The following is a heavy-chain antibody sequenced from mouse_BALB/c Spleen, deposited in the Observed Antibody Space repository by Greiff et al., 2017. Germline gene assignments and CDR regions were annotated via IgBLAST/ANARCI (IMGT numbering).Heavy chain of an antibody. CDR3: ARDYYGSSYGGFDY. D-gene: IGHD1-1*01. J-gene: IGHJ2*01. CDR2: ISYSGST. CDR1: GYSITSDYA. Sequence: VQLQQSGPGLVKPSQSLSLTCTVTGYSITSDYAWNWIRQFPGNKLEWMGYISYSGSTSYNPSLKSRISITRDTSKNQFFLQLNSVTTEDTATYYCARDYYGSSYGGFDYWGQGTTLTVSS. V-gene: IGHV3-2*02.